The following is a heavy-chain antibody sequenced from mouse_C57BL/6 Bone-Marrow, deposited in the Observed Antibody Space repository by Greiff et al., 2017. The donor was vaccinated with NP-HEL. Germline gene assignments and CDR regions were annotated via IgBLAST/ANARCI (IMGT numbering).Heavy chain of an antibody. CDR3: ARSYYYGSTSYAMDY. Sequence: EVKLVESGPGMVKPSQSLSLTCTVTGYSITSGYDWHWIRHFPGNKLEWMGYISYSGSTNYNPSLKSRISITHDTSKNHFFLKLNSVTTEDTATYYCARSYYYGSTSYAMDYWGQGTSVTVSS. CDR2: ISYSGST. CDR1: GYSITSGYD. J-gene: IGHJ4*01. V-gene: IGHV3-1*01. D-gene: IGHD1-1*01.